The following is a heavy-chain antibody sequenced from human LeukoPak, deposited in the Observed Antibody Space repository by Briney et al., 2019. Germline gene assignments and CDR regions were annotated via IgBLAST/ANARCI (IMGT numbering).Heavy chain of an antibody. CDR3: ARLGSSAMVYGNLDY. J-gene: IGHJ4*02. D-gene: IGHD5-18*01. CDR1: GFTFSSYA. Sequence: GGSLRLSCAASGFTFSSYAMHWVRQAPGKGLEWVSSISSTGGFIYYADSVKGRFTISRDNAKNSLYLQIKSLRAEDTAMYYCARLGSSAMVYGNLDYWGQGILVTVSS. V-gene: IGHV3-21*01. CDR2: ISSTGGFI.